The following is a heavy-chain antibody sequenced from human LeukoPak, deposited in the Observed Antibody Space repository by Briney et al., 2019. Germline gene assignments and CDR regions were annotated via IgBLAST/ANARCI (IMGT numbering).Heavy chain of an antibody. Sequence: VSVKVSCKASGYTFTSYDINWVRQATGQGLEWMGWMNPNSGNTGYAQKFQGRVTMTRNTSISTAYMELSSLRSEDTAVYYCARGPLTPNYYYYGMDVWGQGTTVTVSS. CDR3: ARGPLTPNYYYYGMDV. V-gene: IGHV1-8*01. CDR1: GYTFTSYD. J-gene: IGHJ6*02. CDR2: MNPNSGNT.